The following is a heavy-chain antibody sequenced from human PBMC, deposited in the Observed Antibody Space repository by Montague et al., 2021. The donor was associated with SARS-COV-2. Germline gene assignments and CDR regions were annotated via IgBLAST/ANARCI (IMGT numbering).Heavy chain of an antibody. CDR1: GGPLSGYF. V-gene: IGHV4-59*08. J-gene: IGHJ4*02. CDR3: ARGQLWFDY. Sequence: SETLSLTCGVSGGPLSGYFWSWIRQTPGKGLEWIGYIYYSGSTNYNPSLKSRVTISVDTSKNQFSLKLRSVTAADTAVYYCARGQLWFDYWGQGTLVTVSS. CDR2: IYYSGST. D-gene: IGHD5-18*01.